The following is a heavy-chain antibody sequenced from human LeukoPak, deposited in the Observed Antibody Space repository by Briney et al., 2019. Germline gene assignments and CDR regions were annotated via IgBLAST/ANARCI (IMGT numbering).Heavy chain of an antibody. V-gene: IGHV3-15*01. J-gene: IGHJ4*02. Sequence: PGGSLRLSCAPSGFTFSSYAMSWVRQAPGKGLEWVGLIKSKTDGGTTDYAAPVKGRFTISRDDSKNTLYLQMNTLKTEDTAVYYCTTAHGYWGQGTLVTVSS. CDR3: TTAHGY. CDR1: GFTFSSYA. CDR2: IKSKTDGGTT.